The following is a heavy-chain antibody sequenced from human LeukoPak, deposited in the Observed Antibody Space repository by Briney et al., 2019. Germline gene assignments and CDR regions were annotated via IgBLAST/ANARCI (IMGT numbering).Heavy chain of an antibody. CDR1: GGSFSGYY. D-gene: IGHD3-10*01. Sequence: PSETLSLTCAVYGGSFSGYYWSWIRQPAGKGLEWIGEINHSGSTNYNPSLKSRVTISVDTSKNQFSLKLSSVTAADTAVYYCARISGGVYYYYYYGMDVWGQGTTVTVSS. CDR2: INHSGST. CDR3: ARISGGVYYYYYYGMDV. V-gene: IGHV4-34*01. J-gene: IGHJ6*02.